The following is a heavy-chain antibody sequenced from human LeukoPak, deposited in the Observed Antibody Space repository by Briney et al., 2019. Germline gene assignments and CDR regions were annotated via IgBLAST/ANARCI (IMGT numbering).Heavy chain of an antibody. J-gene: IGHJ4*02. Sequence: ASVKVSCKASGDTFTSYGISWVRQAPGQGLDWMGWISAYNGNTNYAQKLQGRVTMTTDTSTSTAYMELRSLRSDDTAVYYCARDTGWYSSGWFLDYWGQGTLVTVSS. CDR1: GDTFTSYG. V-gene: IGHV1-18*01. CDR3: ARDTGWYSSGWFLDY. D-gene: IGHD6-19*01. CDR2: ISAYNGNT.